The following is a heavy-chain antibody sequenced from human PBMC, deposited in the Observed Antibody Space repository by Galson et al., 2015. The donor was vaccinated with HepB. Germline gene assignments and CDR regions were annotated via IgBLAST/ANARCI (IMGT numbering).Heavy chain of an antibody. CDR1: XFTXXXXY. Sequence: SLRXSXAAXXFTXXXXYMSWVRQXPGKGLEWVSVIYSDGSTYYADSVKGXFTISRHTSKNTLFLQMNSLRPEDTAXYYCARAIWFGEFDYWGQGTLVTVSS. J-gene: IGHJ4*02. D-gene: IGHD3-10*01. CDR3: ARAIWFGEFDY. V-gene: IGHV3-53*04. CDR2: IYSDGST.